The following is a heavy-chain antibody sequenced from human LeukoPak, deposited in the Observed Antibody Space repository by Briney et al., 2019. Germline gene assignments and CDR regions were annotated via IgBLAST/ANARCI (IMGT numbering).Heavy chain of an antibody. CDR2: IWYDGSNK. CDR1: RFTFSSYA. V-gene: IGHV3-33*01. J-gene: IGHJ3*02. CDR3: ARSGSGSYAFDI. D-gene: IGHD3-10*01. Sequence: GRPLRLSCAASRFTFSSYAMHWVRQAPGKGLEWVAVIWYDGSNKYYADSVKGRFTISRDNSKNTLYLQMNSLRAEDTAVYYCARSGSGSYAFDIWGQGTMVTISS.